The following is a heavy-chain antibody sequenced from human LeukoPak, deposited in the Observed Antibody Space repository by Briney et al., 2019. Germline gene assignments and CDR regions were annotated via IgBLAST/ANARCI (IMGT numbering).Heavy chain of an antibody. V-gene: IGHV1-2*06. Sequence: ASVKVSCKASGYTFTGYHMHWVRQAPGQGLEWMGRINPNSGGTNYAQKFQGRVTMTRDTSTSTVYMELSSLRSDDTAVYYCARTAARRFDYWGQGTLVTVSS. CDR3: ARTAARRFDY. CDR1: GYTFTGYH. D-gene: IGHD6-6*01. CDR2: INPNSGGT. J-gene: IGHJ4*02.